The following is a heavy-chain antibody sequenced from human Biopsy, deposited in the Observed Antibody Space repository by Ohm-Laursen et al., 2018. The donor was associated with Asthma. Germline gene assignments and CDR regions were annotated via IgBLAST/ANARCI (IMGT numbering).Heavy chain of an antibody. Sequence: SLRLSCAASGFTFSSYAMSWVRQTPDRGLEWVSGISTSGGSKYYADSVKGRFTLSRDNSKTTLSLQMNSLTEGDTAVYYCVKALGGGDGFDVWGLGITVTVSS. V-gene: IGHV3-23*01. J-gene: IGHJ3*01. CDR3: VKALGGGDGFDV. CDR1: GFTFSSYA. CDR2: ISTSGGSK.